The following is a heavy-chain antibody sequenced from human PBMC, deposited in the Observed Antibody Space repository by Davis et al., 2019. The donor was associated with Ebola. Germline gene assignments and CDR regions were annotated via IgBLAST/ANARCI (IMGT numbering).Heavy chain of an antibody. CDR3: AKDQGYCSGDRCEFNYYYGTDV. CDR1: GGTFSTYA. V-gene: IGHV1-69*13. D-gene: IGHD2-15*01. J-gene: IGHJ6*02. Sequence: SVKVSCKASGGTFSTYAISWVRQAPGQGLEWMGGIIPIFGTANYARRFQGRGTITADESTSTAYMELSSLRSEDTAVYYCAKDQGYCSGDRCEFNYYYGTDVWGQGTTVTVSS. CDR2: IIPIFGTA.